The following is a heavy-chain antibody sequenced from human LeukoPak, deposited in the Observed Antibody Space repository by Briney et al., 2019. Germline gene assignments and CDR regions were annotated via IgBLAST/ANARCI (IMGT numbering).Heavy chain of an antibody. Sequence: HPGGSLRLSCAASGFTFSSYAMSWVRQAPGKGLEWVSGISWNSGSIGYADSVKGRFTVSRDNAKNSLYLQMNSLRAEDTALYYCAKAEGLGELSLPGDYWGQGTLVTVSS. CDR2: ISWNSGSI. D-gene: IGHD3-16*02. J-gene: IGHJ4*02. CDR3: AKAEGLGELSLPGDY. V-gene: IGHV3-9*01. CDR1: GFTFSSYA.